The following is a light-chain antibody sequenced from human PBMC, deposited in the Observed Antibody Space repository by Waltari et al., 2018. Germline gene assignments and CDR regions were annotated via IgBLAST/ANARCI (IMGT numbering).Light chain of an antibody. CDR2: DVS. Sequence: QSALTQPASVSGSPGQSITISCTGTSTDVGAYDYVSWYQQHPGKAPELIGDDVSRRPAGVSGRFSGSKSGTTASLTVSGLQAEDEADYYCSSYSSTTTLWIFGGGTKLTVL. CDR3: SSYSSTTTLWI. CDR1: STDVGAYDY. V-gene: IGLV2-14*03. J-gene: IGLJ2*01.